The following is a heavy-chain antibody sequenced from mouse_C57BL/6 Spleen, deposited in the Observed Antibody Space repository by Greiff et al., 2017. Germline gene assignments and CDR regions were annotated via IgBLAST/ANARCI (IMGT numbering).Heavy chain of an antibody. CDR3: AKNSPAQAAWFAY. Sequence: QVQLKESGPGLVQPSQSLSITCTVSGFSLTSYGVHWVRQSPGKGLEWLGVIWRGGSTDYNAAFMSRLSITKDNSKSQVFFKMNSLQADDTAIYHCAKNSPAQAAWFAYWGQGTLVTVSA. V-gene: IGHV2-5*01. J-gene: IGHJ3*01. D-gene: IGHD3-2*02. CDR2: IWRGGST. CDR1: GFSLTSYG.